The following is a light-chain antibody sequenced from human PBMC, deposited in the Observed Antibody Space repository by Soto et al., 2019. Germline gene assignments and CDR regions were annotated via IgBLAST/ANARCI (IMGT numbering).Light chain of an antibody. J-gene: IGKJ4*01. CDR1: QSISSW. CDR3: QQYESYPMT. CDR2: KAS. V-gene: IGKV1-5*03. Sequence: DSQMTQYPSTLSASIGDRVTITCRAGQSISSWLAWYQQKPGKAPKLLISKASTLQSGVPPRLSGSGSGTEFALTISSLQPDDFATYYCQQYESYPMTFGGGTKVEIK.